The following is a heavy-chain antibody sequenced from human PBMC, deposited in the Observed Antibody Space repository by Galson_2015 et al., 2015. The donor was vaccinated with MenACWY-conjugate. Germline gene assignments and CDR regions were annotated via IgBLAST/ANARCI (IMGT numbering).Heavy chain of an antibody. CDR2: IGTDHGDRDYGDT. CDR3: ARDWYCPSTTCGDCFDP. V-gene: IGHV1-18*01. CDR1: GYTFTTYG. J-gene: IGHJ5*02. D-gene: IGHD2/OR15-2a*01. Sequence: SVKVSCKASGYTFTTYGISWVRQAPGQGLEWMAWIGTDHGDRDYGDTNYAQKFQGRVTVTADTSTSTAYMELRSLRNDDTAVYYCARDWYCPSTTCGDCFDPWGQGTLVIVSS.